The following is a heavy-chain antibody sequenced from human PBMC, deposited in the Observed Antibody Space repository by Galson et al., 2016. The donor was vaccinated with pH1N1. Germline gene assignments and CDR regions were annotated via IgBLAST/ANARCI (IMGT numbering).Heavy chain of an antibody. Sequence: SLRLSCAGSRFSFSDYWMHWVRQAPAKGLEWVANINQDGSQKYYVDSVRGRFTISRDNAKNSLYLQMNSLRAEDTAVYYCARAIGASGAFWGQGTLVTVSS. CDR2: INQDGSQK. J-gene: IGHJ4*02. V-gene: IGHV3-7*01. CDR3: ARAIGASGAF. CDR1: RFSFSDYW. D-gene: IGHD6-13*01.